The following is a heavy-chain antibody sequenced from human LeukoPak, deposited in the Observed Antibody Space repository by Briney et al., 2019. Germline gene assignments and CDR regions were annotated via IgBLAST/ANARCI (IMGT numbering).Heavy chain of an antibody. CDR1: GCSLSSYY. D-gene: IGHD2-2*01. CDR2: IYYSGST. V-gene: IGHV4-59*08. Sequence: PSETLSLPCTVSGCSLSSYYWSWIRQPPGKGLEWIGYIYYSGSTNYNPSLKSRVTISVDTSKNQFSLKLSSVTAADTAVYYCARLGRTSYWYFDLWGRGTLVTVSS. CDR3: ARLGRTSYWYFDL. J-gene: IGHJ2*01.